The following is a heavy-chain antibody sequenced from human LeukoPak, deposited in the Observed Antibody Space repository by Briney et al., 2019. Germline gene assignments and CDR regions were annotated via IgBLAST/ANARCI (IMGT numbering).Heavy chain of an antibody. D-gene: IGHD2-2*01. Sequence: GGSLRLSWAASGFTFSSYWMSWVRQAPGKGLEWVANIKQDGSEKYYVDSVKGRFTISRDNAKNSLYLQMNSLRAEDTAVYYCARDDCSSISCYHNWFDPWGQGTLVTVSS. CDR3: ARDDCSSISCYHNWFDP. CDR1: GFTFSSYW. V-gene: IGHV3-7*01. J-gene: IGHJ5*02. CDR2: IKQDGSEK.